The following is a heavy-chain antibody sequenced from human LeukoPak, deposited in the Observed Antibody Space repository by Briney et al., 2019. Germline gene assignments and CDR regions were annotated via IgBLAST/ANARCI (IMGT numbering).Heavy chain of an antibody. CDR1: GXSISSYY. CDR2: IYYSGST. J-gene: IGHJ4*02. V-gene: IGHV4-39*01. Sequence: PSETLSLTCTVSGXSISSYYWSWIRQPPGKGLEWIGSIYYSGSTYYNPSLKSRVTISVDTSKNQFSLKLSSVTAADTAVYYCARRVGGGWWYFDYWGQGTLVTVSS. D-gene: IGHD6-19*01. CDR3: ARRVGGGWWYFDY.